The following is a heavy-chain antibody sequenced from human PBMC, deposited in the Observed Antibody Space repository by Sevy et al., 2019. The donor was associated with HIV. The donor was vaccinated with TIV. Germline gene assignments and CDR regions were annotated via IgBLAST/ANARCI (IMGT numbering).Heavy chain of an antibody. CDR3: ARDGVINYYDSSGYYLGNYFDY. Sequence: GGSLRLSCAASGFTFSSYEMNWVRQAPGKGLEWVSYISSSGSTIYYADSVKGRFTISRDNAKNSLYLQMNSLRAEDTAVYYCARDGVINYYDSSGYYLGNYFDYWGQGTLVTVSS. D-gene: IGHD3-22*01. CDR2: ISSSGSTI. CDR1: GFTFSSYE. J-gene: IGHJ4*02. V-gene: IGHV3-48*03.